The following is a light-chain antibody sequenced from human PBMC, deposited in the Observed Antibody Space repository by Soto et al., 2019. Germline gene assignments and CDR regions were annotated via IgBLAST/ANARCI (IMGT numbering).Light chain of an antibody. CDR3: QQSYSTPLT. V-gene: IGKV1-39*01. CDR2: AAS. Sequence: DIQMTQSPSSLSASVGDRVTITCRASQSISSYLNWYQQKPGKAPKLLIYAASSLQSGVPSRFXGSGXGTXXXXXXXXXQPEDFATYYCQQSYSTPLTFGGGTKVEIK. J-gene: IGKJ4*01. CDR1: QSISSY.